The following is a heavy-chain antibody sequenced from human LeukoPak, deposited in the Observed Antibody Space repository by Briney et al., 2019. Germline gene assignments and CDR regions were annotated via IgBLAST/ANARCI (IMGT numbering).Heavy chain of an antibody. D-gene: IGHD3-22*01. CDR2: ISGNADTA. CDR1: GFTFGSYA. V-gene: IGHV3-23*01. CDR3: AGGNDYFDTSGYYFERLQH. Sequence: PGGSLRLSCAASGFTFGSYAMSWVRQAPGKGLEWVSSISGNADTAYYAESVKGRFTISRDNSKKTVFQQIAGLRAEDTALYYCAGGNDYFDTSGYYFERLQHWGQGTLVTVSS. J-gene: IGHJ1*01.